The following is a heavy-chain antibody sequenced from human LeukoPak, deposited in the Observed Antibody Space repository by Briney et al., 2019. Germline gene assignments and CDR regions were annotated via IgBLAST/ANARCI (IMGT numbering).Heavy chain of an antibody. D-gene: IGHD2-15*01. CDR2: ISAYNGNT. Sequence: ASVTVSFKASGYTFTIYSISWVRQAPGQGLEWMGWISAYNGNTNYAQKVKGRVTMTTDTSTSTAYMELRSLKSDDTAVYYCARASYCSGGSCYSDYWGQGTLVTASS. J-gene: IGHJ4*02. CDR1: GYTFTIYS. CDR3: ARASYCSGGSCYSDY. V-gene: IGHV1-18*01.